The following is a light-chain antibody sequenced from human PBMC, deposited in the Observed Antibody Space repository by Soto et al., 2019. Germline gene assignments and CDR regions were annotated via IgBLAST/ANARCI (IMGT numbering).Light chain of an antibody. CDR2: GAS. CDR1: QNILNF. J-gene: IGKJ1*01. CDR3: QQSYSSHRT. Sequence: DLQMTQSPSSLSASVGDRVTITCRTSQNILNFLHWYQQKPGRAPKLLIQGASTLRSGVPSRFSGSGSETDFTLTISSLQPEDFATYYCQQSYSSHRTFGQGTKVEVK. V-gene: IGKV1-39*01.